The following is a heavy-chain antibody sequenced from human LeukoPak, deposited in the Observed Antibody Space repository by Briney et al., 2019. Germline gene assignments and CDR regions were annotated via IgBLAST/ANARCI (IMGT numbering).Heavy chain of an antibody. D-gene: IGHD3-3*01. V-gene: IGHV3-7*01. CDR1: GFTLSDYG. Sequence: PGGSLRLSCAVSGFTLSDYGIHWVRQAPGKGLEWVAHIKQDGSQEYYVDSVKGRFTISRDSAKNSLYLQMNSLRAEDTAVYYCARGVPYDSWSGPHYSDYWGQGTLVTVSS. CDR2: IKQDGSQE. CDR3: ARGVPYDSWSGPHYSDY. J-gene: IGHJ4*02.